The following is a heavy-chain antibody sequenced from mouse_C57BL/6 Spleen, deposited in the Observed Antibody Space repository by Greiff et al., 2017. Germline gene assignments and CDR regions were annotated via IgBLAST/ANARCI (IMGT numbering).Heavy chain of an antibody. J-gene: IGHJ2*01. Sequence: QVQLQQSGAELARPGASVKLSCKASGYTFTSYGISWVKQKTGQGLEWIGEIYPRSGHTYYNEKLKGEATLTAAKSSSTAYSELRSLTSEDSAVYFCARSPFYYGNLYYFDYRGQGTTLTVSA. CDR3: ARSPFYYGNLYYFDY. V-gene: IGHV1-81*01. CDR2: IYPRSGHT. CDR1: GYTFTSYG. D-gene: IGHD2-1*01.